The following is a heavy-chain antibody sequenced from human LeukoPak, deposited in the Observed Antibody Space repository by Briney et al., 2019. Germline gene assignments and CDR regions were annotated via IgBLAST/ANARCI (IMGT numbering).Heavy chain of an antibody. J-gene: IGHJ4*02. CDR3: ATDSPAVAATFDY. D-gene: IGHD6-19*01. CDR1: GYTFTDCY. V-gene: IGHV1-69-2*01. Sequence: ATVKISCKVSGYTFTDCYMHWVQQAPGKGREWMGLVDPEDGETIYAEKFQGRVTITADTSTDTAYMELSSLRSEDTAVYYCATDSPAVAATFDYWGQGTLVTVSS. CDR2: VDPEDGET.